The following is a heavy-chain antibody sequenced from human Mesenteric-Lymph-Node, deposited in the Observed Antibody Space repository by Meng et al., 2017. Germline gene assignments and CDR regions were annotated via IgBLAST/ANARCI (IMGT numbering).Heavy chain of an antibody. Sequence: SLKISCAASGFTFDDYAMHWVRQAPGKGLEWVSGISWNSGSIGYADSVKGRFTISRDNAKNSLYLQMNSLRAEDMALYYCAKDISAGVPAAMRGAFDIWGQGTMVTVSS. CDR3: AKDISAGVPAAMRGAFDI. J-gene: IGHJ3*02. CDR1: GFTFDDYA. D-gene: IGHD2-2*01. CDR2: ISWNSGSI. V-gene: IGHV3-9*03.